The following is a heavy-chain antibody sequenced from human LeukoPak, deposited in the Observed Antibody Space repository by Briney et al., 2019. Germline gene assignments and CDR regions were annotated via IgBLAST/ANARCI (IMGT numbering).Heavy chain of an antibody. Sequence: ASVKVSCKASGGTFSSYAISWVRQAPGQGFEWMGGIIPIFGTANYAQKFQGRVTITTDESTSTAYMELSSLRSEDTAVYYCAAGGGLYYYYMDVWGKGTTVTVSS. V-gene: IGHV1-69*05. CDR2: IIPIFGTA. D-gene: IGHD2-15*01. J-gene: IGHJ6*03. CDR1: GGTFSSYA. CDR3: AAGGGLYYYYMDV.